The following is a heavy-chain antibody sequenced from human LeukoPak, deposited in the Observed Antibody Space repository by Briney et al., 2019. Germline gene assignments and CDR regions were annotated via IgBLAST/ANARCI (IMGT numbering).Heavy chain of an antibody. Sequence: ASVKVSCKASGYTFTGYYMHWVRQAPGQGLEWMGWINPNSGGTNYAQKFQGRVTMTRDTSISTAYMELSRLRSDDTAVYYCARVGPSYYDFWSGYSADYWGQGTLVTVSS. J-gene: IGHJ4*02. V-gene: IGHV1-2*02. CDR3: ARVGPSYYDFWSGYSADY. CDR2: INPNSGGT. D-gene: IGHD3-3*01. CDR1: GYTFTGYY.